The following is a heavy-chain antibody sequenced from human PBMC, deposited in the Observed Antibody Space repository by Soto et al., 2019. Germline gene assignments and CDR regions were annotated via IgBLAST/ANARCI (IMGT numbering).Heavy chain of an antibody. J-gene: IGHJ6*02. Sequence: QVHLVQSGTEVKQPGSSVKVSCKASGGTFSSSGFSWVRQAPRQGLEWMGMIVPSLDTTNYAQKFQARVTITADEVTSTAYMELRSLRSEDTVVYYCARWPQPRYTADPYAVDVWGQGTRVIVSS. D-gene: IGHD3-16*02. CDR3: ARWPQPRYTADPYAVDV. CDR1: GGTFSSSG. CDR2: IVPSLDTT. V-gene: IGHV1-69*11.